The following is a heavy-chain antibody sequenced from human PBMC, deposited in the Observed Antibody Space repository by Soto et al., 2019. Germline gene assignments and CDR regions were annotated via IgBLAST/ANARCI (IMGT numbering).Heavy chain of an antibody. J-gene: IGHJ5*02. V-gene: IGHV3-21*01. D-gene: IGHD1-1*01. CDR1: GFTFNTYD. Sequence: EVQLVESGGGLVKPGGFLRLSCAASGFTFNTYDMNWVRQAPGKGLEWVSSITASSAYIYYGDSVRGRITISRDNAKNSLFLQMHSLRAEDTAVYYCVRSGTARLLRHSWFDTWGQGTRVTVSS. CDR2: ITASSAYI. CDR3: VRSGTARLLRHSWFDT.